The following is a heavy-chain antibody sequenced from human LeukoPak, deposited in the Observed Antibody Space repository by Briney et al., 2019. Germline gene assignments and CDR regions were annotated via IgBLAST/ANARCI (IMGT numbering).Heavy chain of an antibody. D-gene: IGHD6-13*01. CDR2: IWPNGSNK. CDR1: GFTFSTYG. Sequence: GGSLRLSCAASGFTFSTYGMHRVRQAPGKGLEWVAVIWPNGSNKYHADSVKGRFTISRDNPKSTLFLQMSSLAAEDTAVYYCVGELLTAAGTIGAFDIWGRGTMVTVSS. CDR3: VGELLTAAGTIGAFDI. J-gene: IGHJ3*02. V-gene: IGHV3-33*01.